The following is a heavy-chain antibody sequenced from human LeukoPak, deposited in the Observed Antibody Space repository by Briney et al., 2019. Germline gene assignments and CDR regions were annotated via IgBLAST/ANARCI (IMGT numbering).Heavy chain of an antibody. CDR1: GYTFTGYY. CDR2: INPNSGGT. Sequence: ASVKVSCKASGYTFTGYYMHWVRQAPGQGLEWMGWINPNSGGTNYAQKFQGRVTMTRDMSTSTVYMELSSLRSEDTAVYYCARVRGAYCGGDCYSGAFDIWGQGTMVTVSS. J-gene: IGHJ3*02. CDR3: ARVRGAYCGGDCYSGAFDI. V-gene: IGHV1-2*02. D-gene: IGHD2-21*02.